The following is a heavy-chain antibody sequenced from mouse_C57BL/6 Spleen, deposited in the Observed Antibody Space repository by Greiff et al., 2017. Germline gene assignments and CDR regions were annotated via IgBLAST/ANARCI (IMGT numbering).Heavy chain of an antibody. CDR3: ARRANWDRGYAMDY. Sequence: QVTLKESGPGLLQSSQTLSLSCSFSGFSLSTSGMGVCWLRQPPGKGLEWLAHIYCHDDKRYNPSLKGRLTISKDTSRNQIFLKITSVDTADTATDDCARRANWDRGYAMDYWGQGTSVTVSS. CDR1: GFSLSTSGMG. CDR2: IYCHDDK. V-gene: IGHV8-12*01. D-gene: IGHD4-1*01. J-gene: IGHJ4*01.